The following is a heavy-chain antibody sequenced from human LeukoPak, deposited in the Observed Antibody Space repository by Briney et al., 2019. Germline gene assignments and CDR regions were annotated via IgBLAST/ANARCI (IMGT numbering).Heavy chain of an antibody. CDR1: GFTFSSYS. V-gene: IGHV3-21*01. J-gene: IGHJ4*02. D-gene: IGHD1-26*01. CDR2: ISSSSYI. CDR3: AREPIVGATGIDY. Sequence: PGGSLRLSCAASGFTFSSYSMNWVRQAPGKGLEWVSSISSSSYIYYADSVKGRFTISRDNAKNSLYLQMNSLRAEDTAVYYCAREPIVGATGIDYWGQGTLVTVSS.